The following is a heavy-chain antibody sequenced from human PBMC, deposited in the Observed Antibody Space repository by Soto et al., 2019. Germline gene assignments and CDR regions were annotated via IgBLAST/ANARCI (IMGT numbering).Heavy chain of an antibody. Sequence: SQTLSLTCAISGDSVSSNSAAWNWIRQSPSRGLEWLGRTYYRSKWYNDYAVSVKSRITINPDTSKNQFSLQLNSVTPEDTAVYYFARAYSPRYCSSTSCLFDYWGQGTLVTVSS. CDR1: GDSVSSNSAA. V-gene: IGHV6-1*01. J-gene: IGHJ4*02. D-gene: IGHD2-2*01. CDR2: TYYRSKWYN. CDR3: ARAYSPRYCSSTSCLFDY.